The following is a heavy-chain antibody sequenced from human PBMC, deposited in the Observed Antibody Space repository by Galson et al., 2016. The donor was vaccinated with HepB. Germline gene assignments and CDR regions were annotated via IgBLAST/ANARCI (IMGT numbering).Heavy chain of an antibody. J-gene: IGHJ4*02. CDR1: GFTFSRYG. V-gene: IGHV3-30*03. CDR2: ISYDGSNA. CDR3: ARDWAGGSARVFDY. Sequence: SLRLSCAASGFTFSRYGMHWVRQAPGKGLEWVAIISYDGSNAFYGDSVRGRFTISRDNSKNTLYLQMNNLRAEDTAVYYCARDWAGGSARVFDYWGQGTLVTVSS. D-gene: IGHD6-19*01.